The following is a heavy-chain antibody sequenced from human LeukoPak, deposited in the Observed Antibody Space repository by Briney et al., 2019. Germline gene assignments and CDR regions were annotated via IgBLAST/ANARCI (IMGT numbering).Heavy chain of an antibody. CDR1: GFTFTNAW. Sequence: GGSLRLSCAASGFTFTNAWMNWVRQAPGKGLEWVGRIKSKIDGGTTDYAAPVKGRFTVSRDDSKNMLHLEMNSLENEDTAVYYCSAYPVGVVAVATRYFDYWGQGTLVTVSS. J-gene: IGHJ4*02. D-gene: IGHD2-15*01. CDR3: SAYPVGVVAVATRYFDY. CDR2: IKSKIDGGTT. V-gene: IGHV3-15*01.